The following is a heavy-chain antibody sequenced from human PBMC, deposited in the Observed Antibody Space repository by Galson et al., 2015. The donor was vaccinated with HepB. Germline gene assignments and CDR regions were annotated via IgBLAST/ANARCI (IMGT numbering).Heavy chain of an antibody. D-gene: IGHD2-15*01. Sequence: SVKVSCKASGGTFSSYAISWVRQAPGQGLEWMGGIIPIFGIANYAQKFQGRVTITADKSTSTAYMELSSLRSEDTAVYYCASGGNGCSGGSCYSYFDYWGQGTLVTVSS. CDR1: GGTFSSYA. CDR3: ASGGNGCSGGSCYSYFDY. J-gene: IGHJ4*02. CDR2: IIPIFGIA. V-gene: IGHV1-69*10.